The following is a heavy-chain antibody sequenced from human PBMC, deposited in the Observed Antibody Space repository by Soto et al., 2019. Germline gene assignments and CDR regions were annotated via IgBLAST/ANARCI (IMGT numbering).Heavy chain of an antibody. Sequence: QVQLVESGGGVVQPGRSLRLSCAASGFIFSSYTMHWVRQAPGKGLEWVGVITYDGSNQYYADSVKGRFTISRDNSRNMLFLQMNSLRPDDTAVYYCARAPSGSYPEFDYWGQRTLVTVSS. V-gene: IGHV3-30-3*01. CDR3: ARAPSGSYPEFDY. CDR2: ITYDGSNQ. CDR1: GFIFSSYT. J-gene: IGHJ4*02. D-gene: IGHD1-26*01.